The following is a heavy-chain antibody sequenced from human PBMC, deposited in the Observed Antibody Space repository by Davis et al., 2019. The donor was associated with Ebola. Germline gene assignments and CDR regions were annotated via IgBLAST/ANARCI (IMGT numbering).Heavy chain of an antibody. V-gene: IGHV3-53*01. CDR2: IYSGTTT. CDR1: GFTVSSGS. J-gene: IGHJ4*02. Sequence: GESLKISCAASGFTVSSGSMGWVRQAPGKGLEWVSVIYSGTTTYYADSVKGRFTISRDSSKNTLYLQMNSLRVEDTAVYYCQRVIYDSFDYWGQGTLVTISS. CDR3: QRVIYDSFDY. D-gene: IGHD3-16*01.